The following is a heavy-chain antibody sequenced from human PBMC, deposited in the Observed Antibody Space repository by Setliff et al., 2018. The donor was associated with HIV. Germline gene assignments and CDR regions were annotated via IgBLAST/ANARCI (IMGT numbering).Heavy chain of an antibody. Sequence: SVKVSCKSSGDTFSTYVFTWVRQAPGRGLEWMGGVTPILHTTNYAQKFQGRVTITADISTRTVYMELSSLTSEDTAIYYCARDHQTMLWLDYWGQGTLVTVSS. D-gene: IGHD2-21*01. CDR1: GDTFSTYV. CDR3: ARDHQTMLWLDY. V-gene: IGHV1-69*10. J-gene: IGHJ4*02. CDR2: VTPILHTT.